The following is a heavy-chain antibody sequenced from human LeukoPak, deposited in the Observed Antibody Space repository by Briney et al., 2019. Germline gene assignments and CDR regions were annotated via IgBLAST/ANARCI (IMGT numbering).Heavy chain of an antibody. D-gene: IGHD4-17*01. J-gene: IGHJ5*02. CDR3: ARRKYGDYGGVDL. CDR2: IYYSGSP. Sequence: SETLSLTCIVSGGSISSYYWSWIRQPPGKGLEWIGFIYYSGSPNYNPSLKNRVTMLVDTSKNQFSLKLSSVTAADTAVYYCARRKYGDYGGVDLWGQGTLVIVSS. V-gene: IGHV4-59*01. CDR1: GGSISSYY.